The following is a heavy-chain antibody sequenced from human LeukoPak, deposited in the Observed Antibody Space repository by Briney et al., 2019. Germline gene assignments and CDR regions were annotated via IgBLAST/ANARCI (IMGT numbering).Heavy chain of an antibody. CDR2: INPNSGGT. V-gene: IGHV1-2*06. Sequence: ASVKVSCKASGYTFTGYYMHWVRQAPGQGLEWMGRINPNSGGTNYAQKFQGRVTMTRDTSISTAYMELSRLRSDDTAVYYYAIPFQEQQLVEIDYWGQGTLVTVSS. D-gene: IGHD6-13*01. CDR3: AIPFQEQQLVEIDY. CDR1: GYTFTGYY. J-gene: IGHJ4*02.